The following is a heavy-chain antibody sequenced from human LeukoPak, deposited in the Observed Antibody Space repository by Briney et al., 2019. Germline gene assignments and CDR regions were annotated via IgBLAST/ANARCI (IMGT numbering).Heavy chain of an antibody. D-gene: IGHD3-22*01. Sequence: SVKVSCKASGYTFTGYYMHWVRQAPGQGLEWMGWINPNSGGTIYAQKFQGRVTMTRDTSISTAYMELSRLRSDDTAVYYCARGAHYHDSSEGFDYWGQGTLVTVSS. CDR3: ARGAHYHDSSEGFDY. CDR2: INPNSGGT. CDR1: GYTFTGYY. V-gene: IGHV1-2*02. J-gene: IGHJ4*02.